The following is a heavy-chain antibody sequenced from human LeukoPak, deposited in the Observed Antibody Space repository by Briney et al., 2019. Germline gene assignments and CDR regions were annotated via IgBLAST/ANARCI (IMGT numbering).Heavy chain of an antibody. CDR1: GYTFTSYD. V-gene: IGHV1-8*01. CDR3: ARGRLKGESLQN. J-gene: IGHJ4*02. D-gene: IGHD3-10*01. CDR2: MNPNSGNT. Sequence: GASVKVSRKASGYTFTSYDINWVRQATGQGLEWMGWMNPNSGNTGYAQKFQGRVTMTRNTSISTAYMVLSSLRSEDTAVYYCARGRLKGESLQNWGQGTLVTVSS.